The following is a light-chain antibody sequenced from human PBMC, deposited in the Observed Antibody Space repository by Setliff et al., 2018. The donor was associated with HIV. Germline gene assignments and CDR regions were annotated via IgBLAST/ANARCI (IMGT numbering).Light chain of an antibody. CDR2: QDD. J-gene: IGLJ1*01. CDR3: QSYDGSYHYA. CDR1: IGSIASNF. V-gene: IGLV6-57*01. Sequence: NFMLTQPHSVSESPGKTVTISCTRNIGSIASNFVQWYQQRPGTSPTTVIFQDDQRPSGVPDRFSGSIDSSSNSASLTISGLKTEDEADYYCQSYDGSYHYAFGTGTKVTVL.